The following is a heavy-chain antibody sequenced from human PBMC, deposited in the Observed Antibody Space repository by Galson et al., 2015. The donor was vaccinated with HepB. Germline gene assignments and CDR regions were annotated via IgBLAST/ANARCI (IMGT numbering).Heavy chain of an antibody. CDR3: ARASDFWSGYYPR. J-gene: IGHJ4*02. V-gene: IGHV3-21*01. Sequence: SLRLSCAASGFTFSSYSMNWVRQAPGKGLEWVSSISSSSSYIYYADSVKGRFTISRDNAKNSLYLQMNSMRAEDTAVYYCARASDFWSGYYPRWGQGTLVTVSS. CDR2: ISSSSSYI. D-gene: IGHD3-3*01. CDR1: GFTFSSYS.